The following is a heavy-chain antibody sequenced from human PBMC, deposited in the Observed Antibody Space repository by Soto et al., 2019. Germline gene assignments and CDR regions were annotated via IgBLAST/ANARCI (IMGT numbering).Heavy chain of an antibody. CDR3: ARVGDDYGDYLAPFDY. V-gene: IGHV4-59*01. CDR1: GGSISSYY. D-gene: IGHD4-17*01. J-gene: IGHJ4*02. CDR2: IYYSGST. Sequence: QVQLQESGPGLVKPSETLSLTCTVSGGSISSYYWSWIRQPPGKGLEWIGYIYYSGSTNYNPSLKSRVTISVDTSKNQFSLKLSSVTAADTAVYYCARVGDDYGDYLAPFDYWGQGTLVTVSS.